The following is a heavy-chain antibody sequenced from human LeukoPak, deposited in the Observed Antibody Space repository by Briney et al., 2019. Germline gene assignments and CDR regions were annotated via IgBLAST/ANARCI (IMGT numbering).Heavy chain of an antibody. J-gene: IGHJ4*02. Sequence: GGSLRLSCAASGFTFSSYAMSWVRQAPGKGLEWVANIKQDGSEKYYVDSVKGRFTISRDNAKNSLYLQMNSLRAEDTAVYYCARGRLRPLWFGELDFDYWGQGTLVTVSS. V-gene: IGHV3-7*01. CDR2: IKQDGSEK. CDR1: GFTFSSYA. D-gene: IGHD3-10*01. CDR3: ARGRLRPLWFGELDFDY.